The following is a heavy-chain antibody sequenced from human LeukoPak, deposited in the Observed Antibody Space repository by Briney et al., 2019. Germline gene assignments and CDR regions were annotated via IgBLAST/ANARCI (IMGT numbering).Heavy chain of an antibody. CDR1: GFTFSSYW. Sequence: GGSLRLSCAASGFTFSSYWMSWVRQAPGKGLEWVANIKQDGSEKYYVDSVKGRFTISGDNAKNSLYLQMNSLRAEDTAVYYCARDHGRYCSGGSCYFGGFFEYWGQGTLGTVSS. D-gene: IGHD2-15*01. J-gene: IGHJ4*02. CDR2: IKQDGSEK. V-gene: IGHV3-7*03. CDR3: ARDHGRYCSGGSCYFGGFFEY.